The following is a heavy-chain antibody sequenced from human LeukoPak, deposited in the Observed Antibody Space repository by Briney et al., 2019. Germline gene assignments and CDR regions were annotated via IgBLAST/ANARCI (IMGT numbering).Heavy chain of an antibody. J-gene: IGHJ4*02. CDR3: TTGYDYDTSGYWADY. CDR2: IKSKIDGGTT. CDR1: AFTFSNAW. D-gene: IGHD3-22*01. V-gene: IGHV3-15*01. Sequence: GGSLRLSCAASAFTFSNAWMSWVRQAPGKGLEWVGRIKSKIDGGTTDYAAPVKGRFTISRDDSKNTLFLQMNSLKTEDTAVYYCTTGYDYDTSGYWADYWGQGTLVTVSS.